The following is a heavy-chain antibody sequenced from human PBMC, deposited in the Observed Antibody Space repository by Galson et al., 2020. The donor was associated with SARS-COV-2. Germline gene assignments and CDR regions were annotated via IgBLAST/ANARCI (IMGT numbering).Heavy chain of an antibody. Sequence: SETLSLTCAISGDSVSSNSASWNWIRQSPSRGLEWLGRTYYRSKWYSDYAVSMKSRITITPDTSKNQFSLQLKSVTPEDTALYYCARSPGKTVARTMDVWGQGTSVTVSS. CDR2: TYYRSKWYS. CDR3: ARSPGKTVARTMDV. J-gene: IGHJ6*02. CDR1: GDSVSSNSAS. D-gene: IGHD4-17*01. V-gene: IGHV6-1*01.